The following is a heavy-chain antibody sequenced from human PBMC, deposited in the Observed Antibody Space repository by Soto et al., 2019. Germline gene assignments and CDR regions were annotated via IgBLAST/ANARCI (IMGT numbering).Heavy chain of an antibody. D-gene: IGHD1-26*01. J-gene: IGHJ4*02. V-gene: IGHV3-30-3*01. CDR3: ARGRSGSYSVVSY. CDR2: ISYDGSNK. CDR1: GFTFSSYA. Sequence: GGSLRLSCAASGFTFSSYAMHWVRQAPGKGLEWVAVISYDGSNKYYADSVKGRFTISRDNSKNTLYLQMNSLRAEDTALFYCARGRSGSYSVVSYWGQGTLFTVSS.